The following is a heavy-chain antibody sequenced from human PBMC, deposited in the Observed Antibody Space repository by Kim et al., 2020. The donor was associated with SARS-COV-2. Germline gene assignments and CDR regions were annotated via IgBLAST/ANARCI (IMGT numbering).Heavy chain of an antibody. J-gene: IGHJ4*02. D-gene: IGHD3-9*01. CDR2: IYYSGST. CDR3: ARHDILTGYYNVFFDY. CDR1: GGSISSSSYY. V-gene: IGHV4-39*01. Sequence: SETLSLTCTVSGGSISSSSYYWGWIRQPPGKGLEWIGSIYYSGSTYYNPSLKSRVTISVDTSKNQFSLRLSSVTAADTAVYYCARHDILTGYYNVFFDYWGQGTLVTVSS.